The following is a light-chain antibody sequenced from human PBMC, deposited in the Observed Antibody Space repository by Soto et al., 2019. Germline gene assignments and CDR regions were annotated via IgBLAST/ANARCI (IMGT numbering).Light chain of an antibody. J-gene: IGLJ1*01. CDR2: EVS. CDR3: NSYTSTNTWV. CDR1: SSDAGSYNY. V-gene: IGLV2-14*01. Sequence: QSVLTQPASVSGSPGQSITISCTGASSDAGSYNYVSWYQQHPGKAPKLMIYEVSNRPSGVSNRFSGSKSGNAASLTVSGLQAEDEADYYCNSYTSTNTWVFGTGTKLTVL.